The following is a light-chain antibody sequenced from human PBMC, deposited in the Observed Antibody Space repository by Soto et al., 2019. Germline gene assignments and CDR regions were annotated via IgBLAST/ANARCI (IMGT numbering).Light chain of an antibody. CDR2: GAS. CDR1: QSVRNSY. J-gene: IGKJ1*01. Sequence: EIVLTQSPGTLSMSPGERATLSCRASQSVRNSYLAWYQQKPGQAPRLLIYGASRRATDIPDRFSGSGSGTDFALTISRLKPEDFAVYFCQQYGSSPSWTFGQGTRVEIK. V-gene: IGKV3-20*01. CDR3: QQYGSSPSWT.